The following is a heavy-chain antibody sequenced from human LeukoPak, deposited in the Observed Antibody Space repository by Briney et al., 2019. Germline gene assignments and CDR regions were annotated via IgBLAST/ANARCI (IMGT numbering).Heavy chain of an antibody. D-gene: IGHD6-19*01. CDR1: GFTFGSYA. V-gene: IGHV3-23*01. CDR2: ISRSGGST. CDR3: AKRNSSGWYYFDY. Sequence: GGSLRLSCAASGFTFGSYAMSWVRQAPGKGLEWVSGISRSGGSTYPDSVKDRFTISRDNSKNTLYLQMNSLRAEDTAVYYCAKRNSSGWYYFDYWGQGTLVTVSS. J-gene: IGHJ4*02.